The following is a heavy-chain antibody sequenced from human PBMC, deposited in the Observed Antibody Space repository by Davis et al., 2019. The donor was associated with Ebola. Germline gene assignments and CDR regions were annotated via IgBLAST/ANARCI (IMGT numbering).Heavy chain of an antibody. CDR1: GGSISNNY. CDR2: VYYNGIT. CDR3: ARLRRACAGGVCYPNYFDP. J-gene: IGHJ5*02. D-gene: IGHD2-8*02. V-gene: IGHV4-59*01. Sequence: PSETLSLTCTVSGGSISNNYWTWIRQSPGKGLQWIGYVYYNGITNYNPSLKSRVTISIDTSRNQFSLQLSSVTAADTALYYCARLRRACAGGVCYPNYFDPWGQGALVTVSS.